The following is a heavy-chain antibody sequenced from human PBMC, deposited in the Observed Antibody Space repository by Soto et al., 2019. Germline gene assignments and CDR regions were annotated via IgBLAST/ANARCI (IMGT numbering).Heavy chain of an antibody. Sequence: PSQTLSLTCAISGDSVSSNSAAWNWIRQSPSRGLEWLGRTYYRSKWYNDYAVSVKSRITINPDTSKNQFSLQLNSVTPEDTAVYYCARENMVRGVISGRPDYWGQGTLVTVSS. CDR2: TYYRSKWYN. CDR1: GDSVSSNSAA. V-gene: IGHV6-1*01. J-gene: IGHJ4*02. CDR3: ARENMVRGVISGRPDY. D-gene: IGHD3-10*01.